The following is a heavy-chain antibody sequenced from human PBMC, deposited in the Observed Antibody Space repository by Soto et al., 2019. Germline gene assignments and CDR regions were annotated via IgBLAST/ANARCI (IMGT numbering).Heavy chain of an antibody. Sequence: GGSLRLSCAASGFTFDDYGMSWVRQAPGKGLGWVSGINWNGGSTGYADSVKGRFTISRDNAKNSLYLQMNSLRAEDTALYHCARDRDVLMVYDGAFDIWGQGTMVTVSS. J-gene: IGHJ3*02. CDR1: GFTFDDYG. D-gene: IGHD2-8*01. CDR2: INWNGGST. CDR3: ARDRDVLMVYDGAFDI. V-gene: IGHV3-20*01.